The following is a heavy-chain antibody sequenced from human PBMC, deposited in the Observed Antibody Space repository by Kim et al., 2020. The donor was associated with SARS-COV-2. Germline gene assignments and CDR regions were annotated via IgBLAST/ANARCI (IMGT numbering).Heavy chain of an antibody. V-gene: IGHV1-69*13. D-gene: IGHD2-15*01. CDR2: IIPIFGTA. CDR3: ARGGYCSGGSCPNWFDP. CDR1: GGTFSSYA. Sequence: SVKVSCKASGGTFSSYAISWVRQAPGQGLEWMGGIIPIFGTANYAQKFQGRVTITADESTSTAYMELSSLRSEDTAVYYCARGGYCSGGSCPNWFDPWGQGTLVTVSS. J-gene: IGHJ5*02.